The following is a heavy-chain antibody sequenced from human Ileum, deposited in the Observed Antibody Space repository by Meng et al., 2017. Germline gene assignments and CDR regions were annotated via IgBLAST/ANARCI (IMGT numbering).Heavy chain of an antibody. CDR1: GDSIGNSKW. CDR2: ISNSGKT. J-gene: IGHJ4*02. D-gene: IGHD3-10*01. V-gene: IGHV4-4*02. Sequence: QEQAQELVQPSGPLSLACSVAGDSIGNSKWWSWLRQPPGKGLEWIGEISNSGKTVYSPSLKSRVRISLDKSNNQFSLTLNSVTAADTAMYYCARERIRELGLFDSWGQGTLVTVSS. CDR3: ARERIRELGLFDS.